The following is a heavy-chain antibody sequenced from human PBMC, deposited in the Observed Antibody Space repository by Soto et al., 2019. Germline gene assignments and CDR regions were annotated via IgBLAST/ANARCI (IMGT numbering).Heavy chain of an antibody. V-gene: IGHV1-69*02. D-gene: IGHD3-10*01. CDR1: GGTFDSYS. J-gene: IGHJ3*01. Sequence: QVQLVQSGAEVKKPGSSVRVSCKASGGTFDSYSISWVRQAPGQGPEWVGKVAPIFDFSRYATKFQGRVTIIADKTPSTAYLDLSGLTSEDTAVYYCATGALGGGQQLVRDAFDLWCQGTMVTVSS. CDR3: ATGALGGGQQLVRDAFDL. CDR2: VAPIFDFS.